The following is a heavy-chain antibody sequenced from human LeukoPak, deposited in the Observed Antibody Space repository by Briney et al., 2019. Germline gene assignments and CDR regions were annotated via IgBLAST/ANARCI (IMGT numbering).Heavy chain of an antibody. J-gene: IGHJ4*02. CDR3: AKLTGDYREN. CDR2: ISGDGGST. CDR1: GFXFDDYA. D-gene: IGHD4-11*01. Sequence: GGSLRLSCAASGFXFDDYAVHWVRQAPGKGLEWVSLISGDGGSTDYADSVKGRFTISRDNSKNSLYLQMSSLRTEDSALYYCAKLTGDYRENWGQGTLVTVSS. V-gene: IGHV3-43*02.